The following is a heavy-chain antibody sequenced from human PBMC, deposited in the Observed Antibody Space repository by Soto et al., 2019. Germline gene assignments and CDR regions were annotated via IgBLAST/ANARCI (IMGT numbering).Heavy chain of an antibody. J-gene: IGHJ5*02. V-gene: IGHV3-30-3*01. CDR2: ISYDGSNK. D-gene: IGHD3-9*01. Sequence: GGSLRLSCAASGFTFSSYAMHWVRQAPGKGLEWVAVISYDGSNKYYADSVKGRFTISRDNSKNTLYLQMNSLRAEDTAVYYCARGRYFDWLLYGPWGQGTLVTVSS. CDR3: ARGRYFDWLLYGP. CDR1: GFTFSSYA.